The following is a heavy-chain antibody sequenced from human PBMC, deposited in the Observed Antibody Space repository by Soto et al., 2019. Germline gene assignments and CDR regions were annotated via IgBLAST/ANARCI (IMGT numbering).Heavy chain of an antibody. CDR1: GFTFSTYW. D-gene: IGHD2-2*01. Sequence: EVQLVESGGGLVQPGGSLRLSCAASGFTFSTYWMSWVRQAPGKGLEWVANINQDGSEKYYVDSVKGRFTISRDNAKNSLYLQVNSVRAEDTAVHYCARTAAVVPAAVCDFWGQGTLVTVSS. CDR2: INQDGSEK. V-gene: IGHV3-7*01. J-gene: IGHJ4*02. CDR3: ARTAAVVPAAVCDF.